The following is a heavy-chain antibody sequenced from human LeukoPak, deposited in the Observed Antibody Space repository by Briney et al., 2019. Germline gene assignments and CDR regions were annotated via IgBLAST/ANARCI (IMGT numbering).Heavy chain of an antibody. D-gene: IGHD5/OR15-5a*01. Sequence: PGGSLRLSCAASGFIFSNYWMHWVRQAPGKGLVWVSRVNNDGSSTTYADSVKGRFTISRDNAKKTLYLQMNSLRAEDTAVYYCAKGGLRVTDYWGQGTLVTVSS. CDR3: AKGGLRVTDY. J-gene: IGHJ4*02. CDR1: GFIFSNYW. V-gene: IGHV3-74*03. CDR2: VNNDGSST.